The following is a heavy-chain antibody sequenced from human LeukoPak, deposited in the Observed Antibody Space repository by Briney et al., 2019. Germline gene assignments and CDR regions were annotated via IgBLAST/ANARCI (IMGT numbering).Heavy chain of an antibody. V-gene: IGHV3-23*01. CDR1: GFTFSSYA. J-gene: IGHJ6*02. D-gene: IGHD6-13*01. CDR3: ANRYSGSWYPNYYYGMDV. Sequence: PGGSLRLSCAASGFTFSSYAMSWVRQAPGKGLEWVSAISGSGDSTYYADSVKGRFTISRDNSKNTLYLQMNSLRAEDTAVYYCANRYSGSWYPNYYYGMDVWGQGTTVTVSS. CDR2: ISGSGDST.